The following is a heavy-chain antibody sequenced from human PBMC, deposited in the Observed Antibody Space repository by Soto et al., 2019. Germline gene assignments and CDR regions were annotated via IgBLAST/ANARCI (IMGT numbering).Heavy chain of an antibody. CDR1: GDSVSSNSAS. CDR3: ARDQGIRICGVGVILSMDV. D-gene: IGHD3-3*01. V-gene: IGHV6-1*01. CDR2: TYFRSKWYN. Sequence: PSQTLSLTCALSGDSVSSNSASWNWIRQSPSRGLEWLGRTYFRSKWYNESADSVKSRITINPDTSKNQFSLQLHSVTPEDTAVYYGARDQGIRICGVGVILSMDVWGQGTTVTVSS. J-gene: IGHJ6*02.